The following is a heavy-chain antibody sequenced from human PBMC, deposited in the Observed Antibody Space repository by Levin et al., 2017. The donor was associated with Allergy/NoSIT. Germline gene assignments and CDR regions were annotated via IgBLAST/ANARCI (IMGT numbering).Heavy chain of an antibody. CDR3: ARDPYRGYSNYRGWFDP. J-gene: IGHJ5*02. Sequence: GGSLRLSCAASGFTFSSYSMNWVRQAPGKGLEWVSYISSSSSTIYYADSVKGRFTISRDNAKNSLYLQMNSLRDEDTAVYYCARDPYRGYSNYRGWFDPWGQGTLVTVSS. CDR2: ISSSSSTI. CDR1: GFTFSSYS. D-gene: IGHD4-11*01. V-gene: IGHV3-48*02.